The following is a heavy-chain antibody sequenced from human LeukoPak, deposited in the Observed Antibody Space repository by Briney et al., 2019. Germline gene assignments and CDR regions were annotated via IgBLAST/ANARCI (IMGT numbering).Heavy chain of an antibody. CDR3: ARADQYSYGYFDY. CDR1: GGSFSGYY. V-gene: IGHV4-34*01. J-gene: IGHJ4*02. CDR2: IDHSGST. D-gene: IGHD5-18*01. Sequence: PSETLSLTCAVYGGSFSGYYWSWIRQPPGKGLEWIGEIDHSGSTNYNPSLKSRVTISVDTSKNQFSLKLSSVTAADTAVYYCARADQYSYGYFDYWGQGTLVTVSS.